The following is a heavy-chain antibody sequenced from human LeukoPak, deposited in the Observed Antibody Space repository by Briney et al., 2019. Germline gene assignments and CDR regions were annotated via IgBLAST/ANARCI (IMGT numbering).Heavy chain of an antibody. V-gene: IGHV3-23*01. J-gene: IGHJ4*02. D-gene: IGHD6-13*01. CDR1: GFTFSSYA. Sequence: PGGSLRLSCAASGFTFSSYAMSWVRQAPGKGLEWVSAISGSGGNTYYADSVKGRFTISRDSSKNTLYLQMNSLRAEDTAVYYCVKGDGYISSRPDYWGQGTLVTVSS. CDR2: ISGSGGNT. CDR3: VKGDGYISSRPDY.